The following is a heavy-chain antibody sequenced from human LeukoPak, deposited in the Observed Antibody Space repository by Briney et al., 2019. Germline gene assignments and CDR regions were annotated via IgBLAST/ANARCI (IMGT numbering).Heavy chain of an antibody. J-gene: IGHJ4*02. D-gene: IGHD2-15*01. CDR1: GFTFSRYA. CDR3: AARPGEVAVPFDY. CDR2: ISGSGGII. V-gene: IGHV3-23*01. Sequence: QPGGSLRLSCADSGFTFSRYAMTWVRQAPGKGLEWVSLISGSGGIIYYADSVNGRFTISRDNSKNTLYLQMHSLRAEDTAVYYCAARPGEVAVPFDYWGQGTLVTVSS.